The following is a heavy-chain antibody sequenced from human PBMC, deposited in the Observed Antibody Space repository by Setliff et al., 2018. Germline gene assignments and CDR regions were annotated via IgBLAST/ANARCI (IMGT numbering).Heavy chain of an antibody. V-gene: IGHV4-39*01. CDR2: VYYSGTT. Sequence: PSETLSLTCTVSVDSISSSTYYWGWIRQPPGKGLEWIGSVYYSGTTKYNPSLGSRVTISVDASKNQFSLKLSSVTAADTAVYYCARHKTGAVGTGEHFQHWGQGTPVTV. D-gene: IGHD6-19*01. J-gene: IGHJ1*01. CDR1: VDSISSSTYY. CDR3: ARHKTGAVGTGEHFQH.